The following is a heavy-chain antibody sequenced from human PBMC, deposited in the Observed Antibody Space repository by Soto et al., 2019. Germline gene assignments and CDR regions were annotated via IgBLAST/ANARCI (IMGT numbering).Heavy chain of an antibody. CDR2: INHSGST. J-gene: IGHJ6*02. CDR1: GGAFSDYY. Sequence: PAETLSLTGAVYGGAFSDYYWNWIGQPPGKALEGRGEINHSGSTNYNPSLKSRVTMSVDTSKNQFSLNLSSMPAADTAVYYCARGRKRLGHYYGPVSPALYALDVWGQGTTVTVSS. CDR3: ARGRKRLGHYYGPVSPALYALDV. V-gene: IGHV4-34*01. D-gene: IGHD3-10*01.